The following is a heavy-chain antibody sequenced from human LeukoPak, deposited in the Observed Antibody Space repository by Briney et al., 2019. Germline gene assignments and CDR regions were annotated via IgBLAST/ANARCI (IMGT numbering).Heavy chain of an antibody. CDR3: ARGNNYGSGSLFYG. J-gene: IGHJ4*02. Sequence: GASVKVSCKPSGYTFSEYYIYWVRQAPGQGLEWMGWIDPSTGGTNYAQNFQGRVTMTRDTSTTTVYKELSSLKSDDTAVYHCARGNNYGSGSLFYGWGQGTLVTVSS. V-gene: IGHV1-2*02. CDR1: GYTFSEYY. CDR2: IDPSTGGT. D-gene: IGHD3-10*01.